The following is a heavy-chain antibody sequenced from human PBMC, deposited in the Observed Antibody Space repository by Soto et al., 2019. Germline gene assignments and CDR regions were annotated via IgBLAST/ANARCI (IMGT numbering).Heavy chain of an antibody. D-gene: IGHD5-12*01. CDR2: IYYSGST. CDR1: GGSISSSSYY. CDR3: ARHKWIYSYSCYDVYFDY. J-gene: IGHJ4*02. Sequence: QLQLQESGPGLVKPSETLSLTCTVSGGSISSSSYYWGWIRQPPGKGLEWIGSIYYSGSTYYNPSLKSRVTISVDTSKNQFSLKLSSVTATDTAVYYCARHKWIYSYSCYDVYFDYWGQGTLVTVSS. V-gene: IGHV4-39*01.